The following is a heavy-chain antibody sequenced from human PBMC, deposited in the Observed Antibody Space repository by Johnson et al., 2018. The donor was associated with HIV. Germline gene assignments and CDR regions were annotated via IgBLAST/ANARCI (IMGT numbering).Heavy chain of an antibody. J-gene: IGHJ3*02. CDR1: GFTFSNYG. Sequence: QVQLVESGGTLVQPGGSLRLSCAASGFTFSNYGMHWVRQAPGKGLEWVAFIRYDESNKYYADYLKGRFTISRDNSKNTLYLQMNSLRAGDTAVYYCARKADAIDIWGQGTMVTVSS. V-gene: IGHV3-30*02. CDR3: ARKADAIDI. CDR2: IRYDESNK.